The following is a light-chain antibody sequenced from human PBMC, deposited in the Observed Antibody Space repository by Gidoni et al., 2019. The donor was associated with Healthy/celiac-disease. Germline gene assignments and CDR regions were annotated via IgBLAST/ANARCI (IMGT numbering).Light chain of an antibody. V-gene: IGKV3-20*01. CDR3: QQYGTSPWT. CDR2: GAS. Sequence: DIVMTQSPGSLSSSPGERATLSCRASQSVSSSYLAWYQQKPGQAPRLLIYGASSWATGLPDRFSGSGSGTNFTLTISSLQPEDFAVYYCQQYGTSPWTFGRGTKVEIK. J-gene: IGKJ1*01. CDR1: QSVSSSY.